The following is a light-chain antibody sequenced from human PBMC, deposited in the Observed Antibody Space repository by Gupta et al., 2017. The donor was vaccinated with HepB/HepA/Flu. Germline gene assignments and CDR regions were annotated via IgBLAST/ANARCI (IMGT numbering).Light chain of an antibody. Sequence: EMVSPQSPGTLSLSPGERATLSCRASQSVSSSYLAWYQQKPGQAPRLLIYGASSRATGIPDRFSGSGSGTDFTLTINRLEPEDFAVYYCQQYGSSPLFTFGPGTKLEIK. CDR3: QQYGSSPLFT. V-gene: IGKV3-20*01. CDR1: QSVSSSY. J-gene: IGKJ3*01. CDR2: GAS.